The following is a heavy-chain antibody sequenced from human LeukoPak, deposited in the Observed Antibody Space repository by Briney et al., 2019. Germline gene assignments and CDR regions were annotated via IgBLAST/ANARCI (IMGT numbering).Heavy chain of an antibody. CDR2: IYYSGST. D-gene: IGHD3-22*01. CDR1: GGSISSGGYY. J-gene: IGHJ4*02. V-gene: IGHV4-31*03. Sequence: PSQTLSLTCTVSGGSISSGGYYWSWIRQHPGKGLEWIGYIYYSGSTYYNPSLKSRVTISVDTSKNQFSLKLSSVTAADTAVYYCARGEHTYYYDSSPPDGDRLYFDYWGQGTLVTVSS. CDR3: ARGEHTYYYDSSPPDGDRLYFDY.